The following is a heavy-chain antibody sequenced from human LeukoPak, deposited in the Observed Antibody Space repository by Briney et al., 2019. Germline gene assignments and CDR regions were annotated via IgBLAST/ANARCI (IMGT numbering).Heavy chain of an antibody. Sequence: GASVKVSCKASGYTFTGYYMHWVRQAPGQGLEWMGWINPNSGGTNYAQKFQGRVTMTRDTSISTAYMELSGLRSDDTAVYYCARNVASTFYYYYMDVWGKGTTVTVSS. J-gene: IGHJ6*03. CDR1: GYTFTGYY. CDR3: ARNVASTFYYYYMDV. V-gene: IGHV1-2*02. CDR2: INPNSGGT. D-gene: IGHD3-3*02.